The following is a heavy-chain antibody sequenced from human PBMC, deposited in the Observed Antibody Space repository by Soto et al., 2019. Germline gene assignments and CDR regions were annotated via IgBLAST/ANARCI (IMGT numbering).Heavy chain of an antibody. V-gene: IGHV3-23*01. J-gene: IGHJ6*03. CDR2: ISGSGGST. D-gene: IGHD1-26*01. CDR3: ANSGSSYYYYMDV. CDR1: GFTFSSYA. Sequence: GGSLRLSCAASGFTFSSYAMSWVRHAPGKGLEWVSAISGSGGSTYYADSVKGRFTISRDNSKNTLYLQMNSLRAEDTAVYYCANSGSSYYYYMDVWGKGTTVTVSS.